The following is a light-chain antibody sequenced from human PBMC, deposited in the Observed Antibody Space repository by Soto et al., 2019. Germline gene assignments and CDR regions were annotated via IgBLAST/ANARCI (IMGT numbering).Light chain of an antibody. Sequence: QTVVTQEPSLTVSPGGTVTLTCAPSSGAVTSGNYPNWFQQKPGQAPRALIYSTNHKYSWTPARFSGSLLGGKAALTLSGVQPEDEADYYCLLYYGGQLGVFGGGTKVPVL. V-gene: IGLV7-43*01. CDR2: STN. CDR1: SGAVTSGNY. CDR3: LLYYGGQLGV. J-gene: IGLJ2*01.